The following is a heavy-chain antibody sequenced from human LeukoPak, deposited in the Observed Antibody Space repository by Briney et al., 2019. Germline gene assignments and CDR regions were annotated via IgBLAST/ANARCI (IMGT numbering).Heavy chain of an antibody. D-gene: IGHD2-2*01. Sequence: GGSLRLSCAASGFTFSSYGMHWVRQAPGQGLEWMGWINPNSGGTNYAQKFQGRVIMTRDTSISTAYMELSRLRSDDTAVYYCARDIVVVPAAGDYYYGMDVWGQGTTVTVSS. J-gene: IGHJ6*02. CDR2: INPNSGGT. CDR1: GFTFSSYG. V-gene: IGHV1-2*02. CDR3: ARDIVVVPAAGDYYYGMDV.